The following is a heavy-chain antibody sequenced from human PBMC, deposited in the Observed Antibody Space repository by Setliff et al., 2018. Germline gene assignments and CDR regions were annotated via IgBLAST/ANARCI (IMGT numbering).Heavy chain of an antibody. Sequence: GASVKVSCKASGYTFAESIVSWVRQAPGQGLEWMGTINTGGGSASIVDQFQGRVTMTRDTSTSTVYMEFSSLRSDDTAIYYCARDNMGRLMLTFGGAADYWGQGTLVTVS. CDR2: INTGGGSA. J-gene: IGHJ4*02. CDR3: ARDNMGRLMLTFGGAADY. D-gene: IGHD3-16*01. V-gene: IGHV1-46*01. CDR1: GYTFAESI.